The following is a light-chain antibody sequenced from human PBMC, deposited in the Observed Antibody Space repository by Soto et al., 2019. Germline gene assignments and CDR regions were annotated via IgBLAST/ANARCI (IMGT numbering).Light chain of an antibody. Sequence: QSVLTQPASVSGSPGQSITISCTGTSSDVGAYNYVSWFQQHPGKARTLIISEVSNRPSGVSNRFSGSKSGNAASLTISGLQAEDEADYFCFSFTTDWTHVFGTGTKVTVL. V-gene: IGLV2-14*01. CDR3: FSFTTDWTHV. CDR1: SSDVGAYNY. CDR2: EVS. J-gene: IGLJ1*01.